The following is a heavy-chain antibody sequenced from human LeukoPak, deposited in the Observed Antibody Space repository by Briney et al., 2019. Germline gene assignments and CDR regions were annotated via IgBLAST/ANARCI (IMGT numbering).Heavy chain of an antibody. CDR3: ARDKQPGDY. CDR1: GGSISGYY. CDR2: ISYTGSA. D-gene: IGHD5-18*01. V-gene: IGHV4-59*01. J-gene: IGHJ4*02. Sequence: PSETLSLTCTVSGGSISGYYWNRIRQPPGKGLEWIGYISYTGSADYNPSLKSRVTISVDTSKNQFSLKVTSLTAADTAVYYCARDKQPGDYWGQGTLVTVSS.